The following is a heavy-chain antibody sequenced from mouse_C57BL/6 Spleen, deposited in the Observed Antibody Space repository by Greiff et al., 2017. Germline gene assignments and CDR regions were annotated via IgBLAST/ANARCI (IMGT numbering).Heavy chain of an antibody. V-gene: IGHV3-6*01. J-gene: IGHJ4*01. CDR1: GYSITSGYY. Sequence: EVKLQESGPGLVKPSQSLSLTCSVTGYSITSGYYWNWIRQFPGNKLEWMGYISYDGSHNYNPSLKNRISITRATSKNQFFLKLNSLTTEDTATYYSASYGNYDAMDYWGQGTSGTVSS. CDR2: ISYDGSH. D-gene: IGHD2-1*01. CDR3: ASYGNYDAMDY.